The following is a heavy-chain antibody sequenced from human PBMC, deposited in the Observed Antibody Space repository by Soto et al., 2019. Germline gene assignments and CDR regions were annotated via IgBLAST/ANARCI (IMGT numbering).Heavy chain of an antibody. J-gene: IGHJ4*02. Sequence: QVQLVESGGGVVQPGRSLGLSCAVSGFPFSPYTMHWVRQAPGKGLEWVAVISYDGSNKYYADSVKGRFTISRDNSKNTLYLQMNGLRPEDTSVYYCARGGGFCGGDCYKGGVDYWGQGTLVTVSS. D-gene: IGHD2-21*02. CDR1: GFPFSPYT. CDR3: ARGGGFCGGDCYKGGVDY. CDR2: ISYDGSNK. V-gene: IGHV3-30-3*01.